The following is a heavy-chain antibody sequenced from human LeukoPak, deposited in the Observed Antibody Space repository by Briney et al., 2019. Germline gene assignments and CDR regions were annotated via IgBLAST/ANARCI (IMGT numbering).Heavy chain of an antibody. D-gene: IGHD1-1*01. CDR1: GFTFSSYG. CDR3: ARVGWNAFDI. V-gene: IGHV3-21*01. CDR2: ISSSSSYI. Sequence: GGSLRLSCAASGFTFSSYGMTWVRQAPGKGLEWVSSISSSSSYIYYADSVKGRFTISRDNAKNSLYLQMNSLRAEDTAVYYCARVGWNAFDIWGQGTMVTVSS. J-gene: IGHJ3*02.